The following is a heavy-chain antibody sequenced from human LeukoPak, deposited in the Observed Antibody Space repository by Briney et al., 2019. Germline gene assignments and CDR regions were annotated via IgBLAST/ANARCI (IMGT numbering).Heavy chain of an antibody. V-gene: IGHV4-39*01. D-gene: IGHD6-6*01. J-gene: IGHJ5*02. CDR2: IYYSGST. Sequence: SETLSLTCTVSGGSISSSSYYWGWIRQPPGKGLEWIGSIYYSGSTYYNPSLKSRVTISVDTSKNQFSLKLSSVTAADTAVYYCARHKDSSSVNNWFDPWGQGTLVTVSS. CDR3: ARHKDSSSVNNWFDP. CDR1: GGSISSSSYY.